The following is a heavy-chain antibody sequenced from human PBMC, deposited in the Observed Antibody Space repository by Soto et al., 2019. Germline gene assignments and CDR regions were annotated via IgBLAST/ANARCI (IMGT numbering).Heavy chain of an antibody. CDR2: IYFSGST. CDR3: AGDSHSQQPNQRGGGGYMGG. V-gene: IGHV4-31*11. CDR1: GGSISNGGYY. D-gene: IGHD6-13*01. Sequence: QLQLEESGPGLVKPSQTLSLTCAVSGGSISNGGYYWSWIRQHPGKGLEWIGSIYFSGSTYYNPSLQGPVTHSVSTPKNPFPTKLGPVAAADTAVYYWAGDSHSQQPNQRGGGGYMGGWGKGTTVTVSS. J-gene: IGHJ6*03.